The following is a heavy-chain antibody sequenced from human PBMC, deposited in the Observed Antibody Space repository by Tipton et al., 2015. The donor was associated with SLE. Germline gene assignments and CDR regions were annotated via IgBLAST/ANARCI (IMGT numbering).Heavy chain of an antibody. CDR3: ASVNYVASSGFDY. Sequence: TLSLTCTVSGGSISSTSYYWGWIRQPPGKGLEWIGSIYYSGSTYYNPSLKSRVTISLDTSKNQFSLKLSSVTAADTAVYYCASVNYVASSGFDYWGQGTLVTVSS. J-gene: IGHJ4*02. D-gene: IGHD3-22*01. CDR1: GGSISSTSYY. V-gene: IGHV4-39*01. CDR2: IYYSGST.